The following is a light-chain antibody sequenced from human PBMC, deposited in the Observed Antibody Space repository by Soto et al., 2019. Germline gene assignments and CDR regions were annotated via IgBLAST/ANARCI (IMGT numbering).Light chain of an antibody. J-gene: IGLJ2*01. CDR3: SSYAGSMNLV. Sequence: QSALTQPPSASGSPGQSLTSSCTGTSSDVGKYNYVSWYQQPPGKAPKLIIYEVTKRPAGFPDRFSGSKSGTTSSLTVSGLQAEDEADYYCSSYAGSMNLVFGGWTKRTVL. V-gene: IGLV2-8*01. CDR1: SSDVGKYNY. CDR2: EVT.